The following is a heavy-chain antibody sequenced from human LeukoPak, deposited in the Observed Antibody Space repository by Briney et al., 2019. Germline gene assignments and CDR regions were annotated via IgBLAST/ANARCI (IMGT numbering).Heavy chain of an antibody. CDR1: GGSISSYY. V-gene: IGHV4-59*01. J-gene: IGHJ6*03. D-gene: IGHD2-2*01. CDR2: IYYSGST. CDR3: ARAGCSGTSCYGVGGYYYMDV. Sequence: SETLSLTCTVSGGSISSYYWSWIRQPPGKGLEWIGYIYYSGSTNYNPSLKSRVTISVDTSKNQLSLKLSSVTAADTAVYYCARAGCSGTSCYGVGGYYYMDVWGKGTTVTVSS.